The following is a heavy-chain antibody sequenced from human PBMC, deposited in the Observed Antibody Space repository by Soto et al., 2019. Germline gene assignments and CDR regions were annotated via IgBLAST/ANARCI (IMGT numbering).Heavy chain of an antibody. V-gene: IGHV4-34*01. CDR1: GGSFSGYY. CDR2: INHSGST. D-gene: IGHD3-3*01. J-gene: IGHJ6*02. CDR3: ARGGVSLHYYYYGMDV. Sequence: PSETLSLTCAVYGGSFSGYYWSWIRQPPGKGLEWIGEINHSGSTNYNPSLKSRVTISVDTSKNQFSLKLSSVTAADTAVYYCARGGVSLHYYYYGMDVWGQGTTVTVSS.